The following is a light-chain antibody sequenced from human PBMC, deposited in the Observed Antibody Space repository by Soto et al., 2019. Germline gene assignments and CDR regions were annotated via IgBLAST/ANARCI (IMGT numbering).Light chain of an antibody. CDR2: AAS. CDR3: QQTDSFPRT. CDR1: QSISSY. Sequence: DIQMTQSPSSLSASVEDRVIITCRASQSISSYLNWYQHKPGKDPKLLIYAASSLQTGVPSRFSGSRSGTDFALTISSLQREDFATYYCQQTDSFPRTVGQGTKVEI. V-gene: IGKV1-39*01. J-gene: IGKJ1*01.